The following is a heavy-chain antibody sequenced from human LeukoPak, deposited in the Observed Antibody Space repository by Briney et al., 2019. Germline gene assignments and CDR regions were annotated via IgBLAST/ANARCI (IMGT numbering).Heavy chain of an antibody. CDR3: AKGNTGLMDV. Sequence: SQTLSLTFAISGDSVSSNSAAWNWIRQSPSRGLEWLGRTYYRSDWYEDYAASVKGRISIHPDTSKNQFSLQLESVTPEDTAVYYCAKGNTGLMDVWGQGTTVTVSS. V-gene: IGHV6-1*01. CDR1: GDSVSSNSAA. J-gene: IGHJ6*02. D-gene: IGHD5-18*01. CDR2: TYYRSDWYE.